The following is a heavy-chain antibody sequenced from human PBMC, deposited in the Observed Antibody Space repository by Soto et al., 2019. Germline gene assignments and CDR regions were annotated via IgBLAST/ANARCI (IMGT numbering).Heavy chain of an antibody. CDR1: GFTFSSYG. V-gene: IGHV3-33*01. CDR2: IWYDGSNK. CDR3: ARDLDGDDFWSGYGLPIYGMDV. Sequence: GGSLRLSCAASGFTFSSYGMHWVRQAPGKGLEWVAVIWYDGSNKYYADSVKGRFTISRDNSKNTLYLQMNSLRAEDTAVYYCARDLDGDDFWSGYGLPIYGMDVWGQGTTVTVSS. J-gene: IGHJ6*02. D-gene: IGHD3-3*01.